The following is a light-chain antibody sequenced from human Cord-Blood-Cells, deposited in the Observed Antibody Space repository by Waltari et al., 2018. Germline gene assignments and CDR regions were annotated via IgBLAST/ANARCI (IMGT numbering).Light chain of an antibody. CDR3: QQYYSTPLT. CDR1: PSVLYSSNNKNY. CDR2: WAS. J-gene: IGKJ3*01. Sequence: DIVMTQSPDSLAVSLGERATINCKSSPSVLYSSNNKNYLAWYQQKPGQPPKLLIYWASTRESGVPDRFSASGSGTDFTLTISSLQAEDVAVYYCQQYYSTPLTFGPGTKVDIK. V-gene: IGKV4-1*01.